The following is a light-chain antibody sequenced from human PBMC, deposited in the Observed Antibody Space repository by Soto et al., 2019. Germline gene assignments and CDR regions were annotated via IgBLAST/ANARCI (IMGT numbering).Light chain of an antibody. J-gene: IGKJ2*01. CDR3: QQSYSTVWYT. V-gene: IGKV1-39*01. Sequence: DVQMTQSPSSLSASVGDRVTITCRASQPIATFLSWYQQRPGKDPKLQIYGASTLHGGVPSRFSGSASLTDFTLTISGLQPDDFATYYCQQSYSTVWYTFGQRTKLEIK. CDR2: GAS. CDR1: QPIATF.